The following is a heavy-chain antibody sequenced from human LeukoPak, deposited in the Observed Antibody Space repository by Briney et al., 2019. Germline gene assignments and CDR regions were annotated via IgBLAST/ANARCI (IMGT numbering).Heavy chain of an antibody. D-gene: IGHD3-3*01. J-gene: IGHJ5*02. Sequence: SETLSLTCAVYGGSFGGYYWSWIRQPPGKGLEWIGEINHSGSTNYNPSLKSRVTISVDTSKNQFSLKLSSVTAADTAVYYCARAPNDFWDLATPNWFDPWGQGTLVTVSS. CDR1: GGSFGGYY. V-gene: IGHV4-34*01. CDR3: ARAPNDFWDLATPNWFDP. CDR2: INHSGST.